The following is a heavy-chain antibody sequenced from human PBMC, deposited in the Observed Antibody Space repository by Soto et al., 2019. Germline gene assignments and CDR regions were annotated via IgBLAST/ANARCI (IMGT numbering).Heavy chain of an antibody. CDR1: GYTFTSYY. D-gene: IGHD6-13*01. V-gene: IGHV1-46*01. J-gene: IGHJ3*02. CDR3: ATPSSSWGTLRALDAFDI. Sequence: ASVKVSCKASGYTFTSYYMHWVRQAPGQGLEWMGIINPSGGSTSYAQKFQGRVTMTRDTSTSTVYMELNSLRAEDTAVYYCATPSSSWGTLRALDAFDIWGQGTMVTVSS. CDR2: INPSGGST.